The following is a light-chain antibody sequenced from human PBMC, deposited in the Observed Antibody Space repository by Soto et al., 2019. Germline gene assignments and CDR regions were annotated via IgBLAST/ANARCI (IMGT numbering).Light chain of an antibody. Sequence: EIMMTQSPAPLSVSPGERATLSCMASQSVKSSLAWYQQKPGQAPRLLIYGASTRATGIPARFSGSGSGTECTLTISRLEPEDFAVYYCQQYGGSPRTLGQGTKVDIK. CDR2: GAS. V-gene: IGKV3-15*01. J-gene: IGKJ1*01. CDR3: QQYGGSPRT. CDR1: QSVKSS.